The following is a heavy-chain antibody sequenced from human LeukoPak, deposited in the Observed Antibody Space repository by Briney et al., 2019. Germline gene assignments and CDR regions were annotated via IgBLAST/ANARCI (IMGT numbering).Heavy chain of an antibody. CDR2: ISYDGSNK. Sequence: PGRSLRLSCAASGFTFSSYGIRWVRQAPGKGLEWVAVISYDGSNKFYADSVKGRFTISRDNSKNTLFLQMNSLRPEDTAVYYCAEDWGEATVTNWFDPWGQGTLVTVSS. J-gene: IGHJ5*02. D-gene: IGHD4-11*01. CDR1: GFTFSSYG. V-gene: IGHV3-30*18. CDR3: AEDWGEATVTNWFDP.